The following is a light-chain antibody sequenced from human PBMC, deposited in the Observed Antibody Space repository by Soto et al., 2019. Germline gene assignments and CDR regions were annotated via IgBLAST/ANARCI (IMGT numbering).Light chain of an antibody. J-gene: IGLJ7*01. Sequence: QLVLTQPASVSGSPGQSITISCTGTSSDVGGYNSVSWYQQHPGKAPKLMIYEVSNRPSGVSNRFSGSKSGNTASLTISGLQAEDEADYYCSSYTSSSTPCVFGTGTQLTVL. V-gene: IGLV2-14*01. CDR2: EVS. CDR3: SSYTSSSTPCV. CDR1: SSDVGGYNS.